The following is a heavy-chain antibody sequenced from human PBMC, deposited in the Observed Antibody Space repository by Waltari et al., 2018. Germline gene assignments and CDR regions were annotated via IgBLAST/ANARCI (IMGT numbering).Heavy chain of an antibody. J-gene: IGHJ4*02. CDR1: ACSIGSSSYY. CDR3: ARGELRFLEWLPLDY. Sequence: QLQLQESGPGRVKPSEPLSLPCTVAACSIGSSSYYWGWLRRAPGKGLEGIGRIYYSGSTYYNPSLKSRVTISVDTSKNQFSLKLSSVTAADTAVYYCARGELRFLEWLPLDYWGQGTLVTVSS. D-gene: IGHD3-3*01. V-gene: IGHV4-39*07. CDR2: IYYSGST.